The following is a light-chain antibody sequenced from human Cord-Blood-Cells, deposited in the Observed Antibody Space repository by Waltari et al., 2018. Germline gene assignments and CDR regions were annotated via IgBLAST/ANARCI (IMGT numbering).Light chain of an antibody. J-gene: IGKJ1*01. CDR3: QHRKT. CDR2: GAS. CDR1: QSVSSN. V-gene: IGKV3-15*01. Sequence: GERATLSCRASQSVSSNLAWYQQKPGQAPRLLIYGASTRATGIPARFSGSGSGTEFTLTISSLQSGDFAVYYCQHRKTFGQGTKVEIK.